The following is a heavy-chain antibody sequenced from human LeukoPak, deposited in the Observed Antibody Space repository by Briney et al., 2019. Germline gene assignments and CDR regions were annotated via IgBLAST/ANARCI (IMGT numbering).Heavy chain of an antibody. D-gene: IGHD6-19*01. Sequence: SETLSLTCAVYGGSFSGYYWSWIRQPPGKGLEWIGEINHSGSTNYNPSLKSRVSISVDTSKNQFSLKLSSVTAADTAVYYCARGSNGSGSHFDYWCQGTLVTVSS. CDR1: GGSFSGYY. J-gene: IGHJ4*02. CDR3: ARGSNGSGSHFDY. CDR2: INHSGST. V-gene: IGHV4-34*01.